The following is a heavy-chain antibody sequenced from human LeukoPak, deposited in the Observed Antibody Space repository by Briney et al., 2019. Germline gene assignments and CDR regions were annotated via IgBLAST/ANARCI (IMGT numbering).Heavy chain of an antibody. CDR2: ISSSSSYI. J-gene: IGHJ3*02. Sequence: GGSLRLSCAASGFTFSSYSMNWVRQAPGKGPEWVSSISSSSSYIYYADSVKGRFTISRDNAKNSLYLQVNSLRAEDTAVYYCARGAYGVGATTAFDIWGQGTMVTVSS. CDR1: GFTFSSYS. D-gene: IGHD1-26*01. V-gene: IGHV3-21*01. CDR3: ARGAYGVGATTAFDI.